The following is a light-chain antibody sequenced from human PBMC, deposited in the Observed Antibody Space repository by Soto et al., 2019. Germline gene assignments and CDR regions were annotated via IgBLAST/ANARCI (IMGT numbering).Light chain of an antibody. J-gene: IGLJ1*01. V-gene: IGLV2-14*03. CDR3: SSYTGSTSLVYV. CDR1: SSDVGRYNF. CDR2: DVA. Sequence: QPASVSGSPGQSISISCTGTSSDVGRYNFVSWYQQRPDKAPKLIIYDVANRPSGISNRFSGSKSGNTASLTISGLQAEDEADYYCSSYTGSTSLVYVFGTGTKVTVL.